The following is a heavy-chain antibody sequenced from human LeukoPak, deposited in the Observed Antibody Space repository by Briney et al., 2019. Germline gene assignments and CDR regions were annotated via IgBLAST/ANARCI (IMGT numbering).Heavy chain of an antibody. CDR2: IYYSGST. CDR1: GGSVSSGSYY. Sequence: SETLSLTCTVSGGSVSSGSYYWTWIRQPPGKGLEWIGYIYYSGSTNYNPSLKSRVTISVDTSKNQFSLKLSSVTAADTAVYYCASAVPHQKAFDIWGQGTMVTVSS. D-gene: IGHD2-2*01. V-gene: IGHV4-61*01. J-gene: IGHJ3*02. CDR3: ASAVPHQKAFDI.